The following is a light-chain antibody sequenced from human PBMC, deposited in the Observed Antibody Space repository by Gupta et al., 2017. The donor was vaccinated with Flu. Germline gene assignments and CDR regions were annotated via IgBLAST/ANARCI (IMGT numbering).Light chain of an antibody. V-gene: IGKV3-20*01. CDR2: GAS. Sequence: ETVLTQSPGTLSLSPGDSATLSCRASQSDGSSYVTWYQQKPGQAPRLLIYGASSRATGIPDRCSGSGSGTDFTLTISRLEPEDFAVYYCRQYGSSPFAFGHGTKVDI. J-gene: IGKJ3*01. CDR1: QSDGSSY. CDR3: RQYGSSPFA.